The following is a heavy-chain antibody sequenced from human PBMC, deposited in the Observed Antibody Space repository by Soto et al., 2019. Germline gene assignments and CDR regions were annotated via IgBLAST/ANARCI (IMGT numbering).Heavy chain of an antibody. D-gene: IGHD6-13*01. CDR2: ISSSSSTI. CDR1: GFTFSSYS. CDR3: ARDKKVGYSSSWDNYGMDV. Sequence: PGGSLRLSCAASGFTFSSYSMNWVRRAPGKGLEWVSYISSSSSTIYYADSVKGRFTISRDNAKNSLYLQMNSLRDEDTAVYYCARDKKVGYSSSWDNYGMDVWGQGTTVTVSS. V-gene: IGHV3-48*02. J-gene: IGHJ6*02.